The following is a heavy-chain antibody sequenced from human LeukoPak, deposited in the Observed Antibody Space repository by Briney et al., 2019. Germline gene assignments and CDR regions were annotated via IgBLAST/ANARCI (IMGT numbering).Heavy chain of an antibody. CDR2: ITGSGGDT. CDR3: ATQISGSLRDFDD. J-gene: IGHJ4*02. CDR1: GFTFSSYA. D-gene: IGHD4/OR15-4a*01. V-gene: IGHV3-23*01. Sequence: GGSLRLSCAASGFTFSSYAMTWVRQAPGQWLEWVSTITGSGGDTYYADSVKGRFTISRDNSKNTLFLQMNSLRAEDTAIYYCATQISGSLRDFDDWGQGTLVTVSS.